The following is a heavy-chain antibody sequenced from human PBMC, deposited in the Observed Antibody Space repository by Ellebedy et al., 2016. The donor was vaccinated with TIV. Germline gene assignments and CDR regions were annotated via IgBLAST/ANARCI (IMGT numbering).Heavy chain of an antibody. V-gene: IGHV4-59*01. CDR1: GGSFSGYY. CDR2: IYYSGST. D-gene: IGHD2-15*01. J-gene: IGHJ5*02. CDR3: ARGSCSGGSCYGWFDP. Sequence: SETLSLTXAVYGGSFSGYYWSWIRQPPGKGLEWIGYIYYSGSTNYNPSLKSRVTISVDTSKNQFSLKLSSVTAADTAVYYCARGSCSGGSCYGWFDPWGQGTLVTVSS.